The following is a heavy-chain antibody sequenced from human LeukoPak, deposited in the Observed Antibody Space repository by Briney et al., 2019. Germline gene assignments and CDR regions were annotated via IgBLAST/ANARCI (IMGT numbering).Heavy chain of an antibody. J-gene: IGHJ6*02. CDR2: INQDESEK. CDR3: ARGHYGLDV. V-gene: IGHV3-7*01. CDR1: GFTFSSYA. Sequence: PGGSLRLSCAASGFTFSSYAMSWVRQTPEKGLEWVANINQDESEKYSLDSVKGRFSISRDNARNSLSLQMNSLRVEDTAVYYCARGHYGLDVWGQGTTVIVSS.